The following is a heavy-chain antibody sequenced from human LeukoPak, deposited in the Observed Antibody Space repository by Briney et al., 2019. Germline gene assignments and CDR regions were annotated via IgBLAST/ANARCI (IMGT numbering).Heavy chain of an antibody. CDR1: GVSFSDSA. CDR2: IRTKPNNYAT. CDR3: TTPGDQQAAAGKENDY. Sequence: GGSLRLSCAASGVSFSDSAMHWVRQAPGKGLEWVGRIRTKPNNYATAYAASLKGRFTISRDDSKNTAYLQMNSLKTEDTAMYYCTTPGDQQAAAGKENDYWGQGTLVTVSS. J-gene: IGHJ4*02. V-gene: IGHV3-73*01. D-gene: IGHD6-13*01.